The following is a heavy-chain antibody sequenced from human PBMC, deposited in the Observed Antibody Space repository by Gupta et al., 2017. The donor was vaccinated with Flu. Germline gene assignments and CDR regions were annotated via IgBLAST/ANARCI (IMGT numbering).Heavy chain of an antibody. V-gene: IGHV4-39*01. CDR1: GGSISSSSYY. CDR2: IYYSGST. D-gene: IGHD5-12*01. J-gene: IGHJ5*02. Sequence: QLQLQESGPGLVKPSETLSLTCTVSGGSISSSSYYWGWIRQPPGKGLEWIGSIYYSGSTYYNPSLKSRVTISVDTSKNQFSLKLSSVTAADTAVYYCARRFDVDIVANNWFDPWGQGTLVTVSS. CDR3: ARRFDVDIVANNWFDP.